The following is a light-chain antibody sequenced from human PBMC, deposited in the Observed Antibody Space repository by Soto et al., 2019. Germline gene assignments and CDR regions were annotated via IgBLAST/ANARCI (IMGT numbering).Light chain of an antibody. CDR3: QQRSGWHRLT. CDR2: DAS. J-gene: IGKJ4*01. CDR1: QSVSSY. Sequence: ELVLTQSQATLSLSPGERAILSCRASQSVSSYLAWYQQKSGQAPRLLIYDASNRATGFPARFSGSGSGTDFTITISSLEPEDFAVYYCQQRSGWHRLTFGGGTQVEIK. V-gene: IGKV3-11*01.